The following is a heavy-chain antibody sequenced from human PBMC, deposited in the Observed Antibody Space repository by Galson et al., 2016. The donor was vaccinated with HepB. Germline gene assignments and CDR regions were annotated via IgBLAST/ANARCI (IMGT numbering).Heavy chain of an antibody. CDR2: IRSSGTTI. D-gene: IGHD6-19*01. Sequence: SLRLSCAASGFTFSTYAVSWVRQAPGKGLEWVSHIRSSGTTIYYADSVKGRFTISRDNAKNSLYLQMNSLRAEDTAVYFCAREGAEMAVAGTAFDYWGQGTLVTVSS. CDR3: AREGAEMAVAGTAFDY. J-gene: IGHJ4*02. V-gene: IGHV3-48*03. CDR1: GFTFSTYA.